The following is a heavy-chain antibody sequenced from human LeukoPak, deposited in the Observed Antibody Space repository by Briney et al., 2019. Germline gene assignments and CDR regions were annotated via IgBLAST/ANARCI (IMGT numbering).Heavy chain of an antibody. D-gene: IGHD4-17*01. Sequence: GGSLRLSCAASGFTFSSYAMHWVRQAPGKGLEWVAVISYDGSNKYYADSVKGRFTISRDNSKNTLYLQMNSLRAEDTAVYYCARDQDYGDSSLDYWGQGTLVTVSS. CDR1: GFTFSSYA. CDR2: ISYDGSNK. CDR3: ARDQDYGDSSLDY. J-gene: IGHJ4*02. V-gene: IGHV3-30*04.